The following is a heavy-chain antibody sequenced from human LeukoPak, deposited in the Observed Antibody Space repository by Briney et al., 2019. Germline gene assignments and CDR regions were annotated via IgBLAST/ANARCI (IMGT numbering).Heavy chain of an antibody. CDR1: GFTFSNYA. CDR3: AKDARRTFGLSSGLYRGSYYFDY. D-gene: IGHD6-19*01. CDR2: ISSNGGST. V-gene: IGHV3-64*01. J-gene: IGHJ4*02. Sequence: GGSLRLSCAASGFTFSNYAMHWVRQAPGKGLEYVSGISSNGGSTFYASSVKGRFTISRDNSKNTLYLQMNSLRAEDTAVYYCAKDARRTFGLSSGLYRGSYYFDYWGQGTLVTVSS.